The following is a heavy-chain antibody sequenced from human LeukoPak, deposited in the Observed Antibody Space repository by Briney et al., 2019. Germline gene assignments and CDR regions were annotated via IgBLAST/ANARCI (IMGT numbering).Heavy chain of an antibody. CDR3: ARRYDGDYDHYLTY. V-gene: IGHV4-59*08. CDR2: ISYSGST. J-gene: IGHJ4*02. CDR1: VGSIRSYL. Sequence: SETLSLSCSVSVGSIRSYLWRWHRQPPGKGLEWIGYISYSGSTNYNPSLKSRVTISVDASKNQFSLELNSVTAADTAVYYCARRYDGDYDHYLTYWGQGTLVTVSS. D-gene: IGHD4-17*01.